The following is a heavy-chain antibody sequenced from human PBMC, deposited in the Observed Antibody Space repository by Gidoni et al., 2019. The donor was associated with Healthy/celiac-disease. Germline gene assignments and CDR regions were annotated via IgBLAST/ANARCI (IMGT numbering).Heavy chain of an antibody. CDR2: IDYSGST. CDR1: GGSSSSDDHS. Sequence: QVQLQESGPGLVKPSQTLSLTCTVSGGSSSSDDHSWSWILQPPGKGLEWIGYIDYSGSTYYNPSLKSRVTISVDPSKNQFSLKLSSVTAADTAVYYCARSRITIFGVVIGATHNNWFDPWGQGTLVTVSS. J-gene: IGHJ5*02. CDR3: ARSRITIFGVVIGATHNNWFDP. V-gene: IGHV4-30-4*01. D-gene: IGHD3-3*01.